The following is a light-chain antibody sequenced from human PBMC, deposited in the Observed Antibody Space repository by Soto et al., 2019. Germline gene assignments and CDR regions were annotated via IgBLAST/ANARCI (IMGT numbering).Light chain of an antibody. V-gene: IGKV1-33*01. J-gene: IGKJ5*01. Sequence: DIPMTQSPSSLSASVGDRVTITCQASQDISNYLNRYQQKPGKAPKLLIYDASNLETGVPSRFSGSGSGTDFTFTISSLQPEDIATYYCQQYDNLPITFGQGTRLEIK. CDR3: QQYDNLPIT. CDR1: QDISNY. CDR2: DAS.